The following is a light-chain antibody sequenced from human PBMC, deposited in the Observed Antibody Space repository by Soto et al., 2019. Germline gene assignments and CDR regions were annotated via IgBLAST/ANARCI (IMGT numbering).Light chain of an antibody. Sequence: EIVLTQSTATLSLSPGERATLSCRASQSVASYLTWYQQKPGQAPRLLMYDVSSRATGIPARFSGSGSGTDFTLTISSLEPEDFAVYYCQQRSNWPPEITFGGGTKVEIK. V-gene: IGKV3-11*01. CDR2: DVS. J-gene: IGKJ4*01. CDR1: QSVASY. CDR3: QQRSNWPPEIT.